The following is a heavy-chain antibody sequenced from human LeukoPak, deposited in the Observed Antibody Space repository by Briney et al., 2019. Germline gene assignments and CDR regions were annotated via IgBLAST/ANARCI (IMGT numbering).Heavy chain of an antibody. D-gene: IGHD3-22*01. CDR2: LNSDGTNT. CDR1: GFTFSSYW. V-gene: IGHV3-74*01. CDR3: AKDRGYHYDSSGYYRMDAFDI. Sequence: PGGSLRLSCAASGFTFSSYWMHWVRQAPGKGLVWVSRLNSDGTNTYHADSVKGRFTISRDSSKNTLYLQMNGLRAEDTAVYYCAKDRGYHYDSSGYYRMDAFDIWGQGTMVTVSS. J-gene: IGHJ3*02.